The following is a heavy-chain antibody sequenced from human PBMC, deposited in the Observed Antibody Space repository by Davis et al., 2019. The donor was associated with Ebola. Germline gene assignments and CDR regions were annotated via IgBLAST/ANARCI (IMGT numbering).Heavy chain of an antibody. CDR3: ARATLIPNRVGDFDS. D-gene: IGHD1-26*01. Sequence: PGGSLRLSCRGSGFTFSSHIMSWVRQAPGKGLEWVSSVTGGAAMWYADSVKGRFTVDRDNVKNSVDLQMNSLRVEDTAIYYCARATLIPNRVGDFDSWGQGTLVTVSS. V-gene: IGHV3-21*06. CDR2: VTGGAAM. J-gene: IGHJ4*02. CDR1: GFTFSSHI.